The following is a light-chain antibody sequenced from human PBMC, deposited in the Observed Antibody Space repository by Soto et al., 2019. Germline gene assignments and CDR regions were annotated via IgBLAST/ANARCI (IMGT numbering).Light chain of an antibody. CDR1: SSDVGGYNY. CDR2: DVS. CDR3: SSYTSSSTYV. Sequence: QSVLTQPASVSGSPGQSITISCTGTSSDVGGYNYVSWYQQYPGKVPKLMIYDVSYRPSGVSNRFSGSKSGNTASLTISGLRAEDEADYYCSSYTSSSTYVFGTGTKLTVL. J-gene: IGLJ1*01. V-gene: IGLV2-14*01.